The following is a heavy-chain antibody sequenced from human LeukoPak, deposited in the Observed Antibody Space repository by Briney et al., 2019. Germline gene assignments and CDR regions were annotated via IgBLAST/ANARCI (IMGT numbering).Heavy chain of an antibody. D-gene: IGHD6-19*01. CDR1: GGTFSSYA. CDR2: IIPIFGTA. CDR3: APPGYSSGWEFDY. V-gene: IGHV1-69*13. Sequence: ASVKVSCKASGGTFSSYAISWVRQAPGQGLEWMGGIIPIFGTANYAQKFQGRVTITADESTSTAYMELSSLRSEDTAVYYCAPPGYSSGWEFDYWGQGTLVTVSS. J-gene: IGHJ4*02.